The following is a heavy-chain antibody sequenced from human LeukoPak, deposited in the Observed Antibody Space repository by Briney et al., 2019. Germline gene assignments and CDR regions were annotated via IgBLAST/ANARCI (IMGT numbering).Heavy chain of an antibody. CDR1: GYSFTSYW. CDR3: ARLGYSYGDY. Sequence: GASLQISCQGSGYSFTSYWIGWVRQLPGKGLEWMGIIYPGDSDTRYSPSFQGQVTISADKSISTAYLQWSSLKASDTAMYYCARLGYSYGDYWGQGTLVTVSS. J-gene: IGHJ4*02. D-gene: IGHD5-18*01. CDR2: IYPGDSDT. V-gene: IGHV5-51*01.